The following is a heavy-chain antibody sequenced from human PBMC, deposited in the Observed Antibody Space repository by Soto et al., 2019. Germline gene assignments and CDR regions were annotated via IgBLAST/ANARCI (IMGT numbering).Heavy chain of an antibody. CDR3: AADYLRHNSLNGYYYSYGMDV. V-gene: IGHV3-23*01. J-gene: IGHJ6*02. CDR2: IGSNGADK. CDR1: GITFSTYA. Sequence: VHLLESGGGFVQPGGALRLSCAASGITFSTYAMSWVRRAPGKGLEWVSTIGSNGADKQYADFVKGRFTVSRDSSKSTLSLQMNSLRAEDTAVYYCAADYLRHNSLNGYYYSYGMDVCGQGTTVTVSS. D-gene: IGHD4-17*01.